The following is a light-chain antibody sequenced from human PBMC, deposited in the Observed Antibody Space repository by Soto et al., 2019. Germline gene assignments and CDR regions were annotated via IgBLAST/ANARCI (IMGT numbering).Light chain of an antibody. J-gene: IGKJ4*01. CDR3: QQYDTSPLT. CDR1: QRLSRSY. CDR2: GAS. V-gene: IGKV3-20*01. Sequence: ETVLTQSPGTLSLSPGERATLSCRASQRLSRSYLAWYQQKPGQAPRLLIYGASNRATGIPDRFSGSGSGTDFTLTISRLEPEDSAVYYCQQYDTSPLTFGGGTKVGIK.